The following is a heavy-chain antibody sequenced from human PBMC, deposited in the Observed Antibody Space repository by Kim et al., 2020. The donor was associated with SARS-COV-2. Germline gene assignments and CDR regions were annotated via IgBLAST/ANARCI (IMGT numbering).Heavy chain of an antibody. Sequence: NYAKSVRGRFTISRDTAKNTLYLQMNSLRVEDTGTYYCVRGRMTIPGLGYWGQGTLVTVSS. CDR3: VRGRMTIPGLGY. V-gene: IGHV3-74*01. J-gene: IGHJ4*02. D-gene: IGHD3-16*01.